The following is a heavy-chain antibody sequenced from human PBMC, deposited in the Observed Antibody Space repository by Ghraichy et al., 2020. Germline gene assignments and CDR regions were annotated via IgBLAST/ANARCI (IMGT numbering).Heavy chain of an antibody. CDR3: ASTSYDILTGYQPLDT. Sequence: SETLSLTCAVYGGSFSDYYWTWIRQPPGKGLQWIGEINHRGSTNYNPSLKSRVTISLDTSRNQFSLKLNSVTAADTAVYYCASTSYDILTGYQPLDTWGQGTLVTFSS. J-gene: IGHJ5*02. V-gene: IGHV4-34*01. D-gene: IGHD3-9*01. CDR2: INHRGST. CDR1: GGSFSDYY.